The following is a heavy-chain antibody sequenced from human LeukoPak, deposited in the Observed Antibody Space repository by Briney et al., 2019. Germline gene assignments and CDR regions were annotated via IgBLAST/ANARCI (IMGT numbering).Heavy chain of an antibody. CDR3: ARFLQRQLVRWDYYYGMDV. Sequence: GGSLRLSCAASGFTFSSYSMNWVRQAPGKGLEWVSPISSNSSYIYYADSVKGRFTISRDNAKNSLYLQMNSLRAEDTAVYYCARFLQRQLVRWDYYYGMDVWGQGTTVTVSS. CDR1: GFTFSSYS. CDR2: ISSNSSYI. D-gene: IGHD6-13*01. J-gene: IGHJ6*02. V-gene: IGHV3-21*01.